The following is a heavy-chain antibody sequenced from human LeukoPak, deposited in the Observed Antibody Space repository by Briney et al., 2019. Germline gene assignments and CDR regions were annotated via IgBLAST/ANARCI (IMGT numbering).Heavy chain of an antibody. V-gene: IGHV1-69*13. CDR2: ITPMFGTA. Sequence: SVKVSCKTSGGTFSRHAISWVRQAPGQGLEWIGGITPMFGTANYAQKFQGRVTITADESTSTAYMELSSLRSEDTAVYYCVRDGSYYDSSGYYYLYWGQGTLVTVPS. D-gene: IGHD3-22*01. CDR3: VRDGSYYDSSGYYYLY. J-gene: IGHJ4*02. CDR1: GGTFSRHA.